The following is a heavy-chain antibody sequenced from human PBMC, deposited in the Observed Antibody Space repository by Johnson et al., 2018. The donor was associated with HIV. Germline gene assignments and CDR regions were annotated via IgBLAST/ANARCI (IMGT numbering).Heavy chain of an antibody. V-gene: IGHV3-64*01. J-gene: IGHJ3*02. D-gene: IGHD5-12*01. CDR2: ISSNGGST. CDR3: ARSDVDIVATILFDI. Sequence: VQLVESGGGLVQPGGSLRLSCAASGFTFSSYAMHWVRQAPGKGLEYVSAISSNGGSTYYANSVKGRFTISRDNSKNTLYLQMGSLRVEDMAVYYCARSDVDIVATILFDIWGQGTMVTVS. CDR1: GFTFSSYA.